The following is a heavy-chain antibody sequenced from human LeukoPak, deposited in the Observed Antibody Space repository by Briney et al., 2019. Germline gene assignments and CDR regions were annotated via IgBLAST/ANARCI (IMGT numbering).Heavy chain of an antibody. CDR3: AAAPNSKYFDY. D-gene: IGHD2-8*01. J-gene: IGHJ4*02. V-gene: IGHV3-7*01. Sequence: PGGSLRLSCAASGFPFNSHWMSWVRQAPGKGLEWVANIKEDGSEKTYVDSVKGRFTISRDNAKNSVHLQMNSLRVEDTAVYYCAAAPNSKYFDYWGQGNLVTVS. CDR2: IKEDGSEK. CDR1: GFPFNSHW.